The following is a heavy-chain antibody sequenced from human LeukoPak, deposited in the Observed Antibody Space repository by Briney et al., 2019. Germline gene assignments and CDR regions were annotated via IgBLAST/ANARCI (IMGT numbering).Heavy chain of an antibody. Sequence: ASVKVSCKASGYTFTGYYMHWVRQDPGQGLEWMGWINPNSGGTNYAQKFQGRVTMTRDTSISTAYMELSRLRSDDTAVYYCASFLGYSYGWDYWSQGTLVTVSS. D-gene: IGHD5-18*01. J-gene: IGHJ4*02. CDR1: GYTFTGYY. V-gene: IGHV1-2*02. CDR3: ASFLGYSYGWDY. CDR2: INPNSGGT.